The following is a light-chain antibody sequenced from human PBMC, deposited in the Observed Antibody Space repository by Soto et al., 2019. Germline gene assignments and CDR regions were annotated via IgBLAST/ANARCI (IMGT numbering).Light chain of an antibody. Sequence: EIVLTQSPATLSLSPGERATLSCRASQSVSSYLAWYQQKHGQAPRRLIYDASNRATGIPARFSGSGSGTDFTLTISSLVPDDFAVYYCQQRCNWPPITFGQGTRLEMK. V-gene: IGKV3-11*01. CDR3: QQRCNWPPIT. CDR2: DAS. CDR1: QSVSSY. J-gene: IGKJ5*01.